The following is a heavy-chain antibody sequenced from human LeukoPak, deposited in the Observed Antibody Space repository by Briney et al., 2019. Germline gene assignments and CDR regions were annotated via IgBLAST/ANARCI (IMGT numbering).Heavy chain of an antibody. CDR1: GGSISSYY. J-gene: IGHJ4*02. Sequence: SETLSLTCTVSGGSISSYYWSWIRQPPGKGLEWIGYIFYTGTTDYNPSLKSRVTISVDTSKNQFSLKLTSVTAADTAVYYCARGDGYMFYWGQGTLVTVSS. CDR2: IFYTGTT. V-gene: IGHV4-59*01. CDR3: ARGDGYMFY. D-gene: IGHD5-24*01.